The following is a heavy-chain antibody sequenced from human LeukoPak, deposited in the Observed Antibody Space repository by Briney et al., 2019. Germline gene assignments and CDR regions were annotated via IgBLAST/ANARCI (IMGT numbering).Heavy chain of an antibody. V-gene: IGHV4-39*01. Sequence: SETLSLTCTVSGGFITGSSYSWGWIRQSPGKGLEWIGSHYYSGSTYYNPSLKSRVTMSADTSKSQFSLKLSSVTATDTAVYYCARQYFDNTGYYYFDSWGQGTLVTVSS. CDR2: HYYSGST. D-gene: IGHD3-22*01. CDR3: ARQYFDNTGYYYFDS. CDR1: GGFITGSSYS. J-gene: IGHJ4*02.